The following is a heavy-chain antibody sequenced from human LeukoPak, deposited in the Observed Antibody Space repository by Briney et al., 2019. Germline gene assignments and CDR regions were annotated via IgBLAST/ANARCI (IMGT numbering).Heavy chain of an antibody. V-gene: IGHV1-18*01. CDR2: ISGYNGNT. CDR1: GYTFTSYG. J-gene: IGHJ4*02. Sequence: ASVKVSCKASGYTFTSYGISWVRQAPGQGLEWMGWISGYNGNTNYAQKLQGRVTTTTDTSTSTAYMELRSLRSDDTAVYYCARDQFLLGYCSGGRGCRRAYYFDYWGQGTLVTVSS. D-gene: IGHD2-15*01. CDR3: ARDQFLLGYCSGGRGCRRAYYFDY.